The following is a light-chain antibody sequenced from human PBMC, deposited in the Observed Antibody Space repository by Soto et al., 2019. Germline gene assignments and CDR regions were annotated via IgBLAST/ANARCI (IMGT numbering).Light chain of an antibody. J-gene: IGLJ1*01. CDR3: AAWDDSLNVRYV. CDR2: SNN. CDR1: SSQIGSNT. Sequence: QSVLTQPPSASGTPGQRVTISCSGNSSQIGSNTVNWYQQLPGTAPKLLIYSNNQRPSGVPDRFSGSKSGTSASLAISGLQSEDEADYYCAAWDDSLNVRYVFGTGTKVTVL. V-gene: IGLV1-44*01.